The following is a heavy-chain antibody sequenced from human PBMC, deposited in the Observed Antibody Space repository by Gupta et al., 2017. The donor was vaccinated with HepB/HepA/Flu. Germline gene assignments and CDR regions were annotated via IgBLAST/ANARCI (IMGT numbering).Heavy chain of an antibody. V-gene: IGHV3-23*01. D-gene: IGHD2-2*01. CDR2: ISGPSDTI. CDR3: VKGMIPEEGTRVVDY. J-gene: IGHJ4*02. CDR1: GFTFSNFA. Sequence: EVQLLESGGGLEQPGGSLRLSCAASGFTFSNFAMRWVRQAPGKGLEWVSAISGPSDTIYYADSVKGRFTISRDNSKNTLYLQMNSLSVGDTATYFCVKGMIPEEGTRVVDYWGQGTLVTVS.